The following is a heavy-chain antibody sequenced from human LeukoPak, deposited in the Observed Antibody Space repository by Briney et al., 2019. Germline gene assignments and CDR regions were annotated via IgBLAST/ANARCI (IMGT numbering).Heavy chain of an antibody. CDR2: ICPGDSDT. Sequence: GESLKISRKGSGYGFSSYWIGWVRPMPRKGLEYIGIICPGDSDTRYSQSFQGQVPISADKSITTAYLQWSSLKASDTAMYYCARHTTVGGSLRFDYWGQGPLVTVSS. V-gene: IGHV5-51*01. CDR1: GYGFSSYW. J-gene: IGHJ4*02. CDR3: ARHTTVGGSLRFDY. D-gene: IGHD4-23*01.